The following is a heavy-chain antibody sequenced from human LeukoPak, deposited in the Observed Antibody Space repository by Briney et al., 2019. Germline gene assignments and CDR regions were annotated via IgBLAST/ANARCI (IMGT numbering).Heavy chain of an antibody. J-gene: IGHJ4*02. CDR1: GFTFSTNA. CDR2: ISGSGAST. Sequence: GGSLRLSCLTSGFTFSTNAMSWIRQAPGKGLEWISGISGSGASTYYADSVTGRFTISRDNSRNTLYLQMNSLRGDDTAVYYCAKDVGKWESLHFFDYWGQGTLVTVSS. CDR3: AKDVGKWESLHFFDY. V-gene: IGHV3-23*01. D-gene: IGHD1-26*01.